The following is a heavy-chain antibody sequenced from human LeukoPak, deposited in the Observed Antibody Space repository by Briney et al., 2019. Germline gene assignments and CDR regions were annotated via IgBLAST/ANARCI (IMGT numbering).Heavy chain of an antibody. CDR3: VKTTRRTSLFQSADY. D-gene: IGHD1-1*01. CDR2: ISYDGSDK. V-gene: IGHV3-30*18. CDR1: GFTFSTYG. Sequence: TGGSLRLSCAASGFTFSTYGMHWVRQAPGKGLEWVAVISYDGSDKYYADSVKGRFTNSRDNSKNPLYLQLNSLRAEDTAVYYCVKTTRRTSLFQSADYWGQGTLVTVSS. J-gene: IGHJ4*02.